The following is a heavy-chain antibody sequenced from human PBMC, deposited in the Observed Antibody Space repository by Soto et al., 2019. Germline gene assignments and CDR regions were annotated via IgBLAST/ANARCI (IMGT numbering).Heavy chain of an antibody. CDR3: ARDLHITETTLNYYYYAMDV. D-gene: IGHD1-20*01. CDR2: IFYSGTT. Sequence: SETLSLTCTVSGDSSSSGNYYWSWIRQPPGQGLEWIGYIFYSGTTYYNPSLKSRVTISLDTSGNQFSLKLNSVTAADTAVYYCARDLHITETTLNYYYYAMDVWGQGTTVTVSS. J-gene: IGHJ6*02. V-gene: IGHV4-30-4*01. CDR1: GDSSSSGNYY.